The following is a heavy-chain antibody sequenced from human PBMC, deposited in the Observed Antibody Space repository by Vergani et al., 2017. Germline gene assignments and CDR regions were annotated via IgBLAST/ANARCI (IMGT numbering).Heavy chain of an antibody. CDR1: GGPFSSYT. CDR2: IIPILGIA. Sequence: QVQLVQSGAEVKKPGSSVKVSCKASGGPFSSYTISWVRQAPGQGLEWMGRIIPILGIANYAQKFQGRVTITADKSTSTAYMELSSLRSEDTAVYYCARTAARPPYGYFDYWGQGTLVTVSS. D-gene: IGHD6-6*01. CDR3: ARTAARPPYGYFDY. V-gene: IGHV1-69*02. J-gene: IGHJ4*02.